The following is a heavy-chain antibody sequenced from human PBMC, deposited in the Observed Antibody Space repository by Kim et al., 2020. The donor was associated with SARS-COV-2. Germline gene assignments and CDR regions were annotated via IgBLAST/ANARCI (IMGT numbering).Heavy chain of an antibody. CDR1: GFTFRTHT. CDR3: ARDFVDGSGSWGFDY. V-gene: IGHV3-21*05. CDR2: ISSGGHDI. Sequence: GGSLRLSCAASGFTFRTHTMNWVRQAPGKGLEWIAYISSGGHDIYYADSVRGRFTISRDNAWDSLRLQMNSLRAEDTAVYYCARDFVDGSGSWGFDYWGQGTLVTVSS. D-gene: IGHD3-10*01. J-gene: IGHJ4*02.